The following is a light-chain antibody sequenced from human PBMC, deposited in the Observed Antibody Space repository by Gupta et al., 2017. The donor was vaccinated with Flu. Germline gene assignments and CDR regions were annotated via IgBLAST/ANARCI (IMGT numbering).Light chain of an antibody. Sequence: PSTLSASVGDRVTITCRASQSISNWLAWYQQKPGKAPKLLIYKASTVESGVPSKFSGSGSGTEFTLTISSLEPDDFATYYCQQYYSYPWTFGQGTKVEIK. CDR3: QQYYSYPWT. CDR2: KAS. V-gene: IGKV1-5*03. CDR1: QSISNW. J-gene: IGKJ1*01.